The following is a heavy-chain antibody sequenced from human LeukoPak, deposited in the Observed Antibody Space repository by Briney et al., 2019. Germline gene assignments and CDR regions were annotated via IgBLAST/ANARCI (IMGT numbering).Heavy chain of an antibody. CDR2: IIPIFGTA. J-gene: IGHJ4*02. CDR1: GYTFTSYY. D-gene: IGHD3-22*01. CDR3: ARTSYYYDSSGYFTFDY. V-gene: IGHV1-69*13. Sequence: ASVKVSCKASGYTFTSYYMHWVRQAPGQGLEWMGGIIPIFGTANYAQKFQGRVTITADESTSTAYMELSSLRSEDTAVYYCARTSYYYDSSGYFTFDYWGQGALVTVSP.